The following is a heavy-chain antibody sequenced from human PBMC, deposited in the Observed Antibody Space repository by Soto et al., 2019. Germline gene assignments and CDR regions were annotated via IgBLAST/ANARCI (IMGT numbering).Heavy chain of an antibody. D-gene: IGHD3-16*02. CDR1: GFTFSNYA. CDR3: AKDKGVIHWATSYLDY. CDR2: TSYDGNNE. V-gene: IGHV3-30*18. J-gene: IGHJ4*02. Sequence: PGGSLRLSCAASGFTFSNYAMHWVRQAPGKGLEWVALTSYDGNNEYYTDSVKGRFTISRDNSKNTLFLQMNSPRPEDTAAYYCAKDKGVIHWATSYLDYWGRGARVTVSS.